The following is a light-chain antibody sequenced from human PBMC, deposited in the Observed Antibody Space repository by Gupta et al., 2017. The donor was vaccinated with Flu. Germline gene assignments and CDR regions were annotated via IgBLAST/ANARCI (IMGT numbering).Light chain of an antibody. CDR1: TSNIGSHS. V-gene: IGLV1-47*01. CDR2: LNN. Sequence: SVSISCSGGTSNIGSHSVHWFQQLPGTSPKLLIYLNNQRPSGVPARFSGSKSGTSASLAISGLRSEDEADYYCVTWDDNLSAYVFGTGTKVTVL. J-gene: IGLJ1*01. CDR3: VTWDDNLSAYV.